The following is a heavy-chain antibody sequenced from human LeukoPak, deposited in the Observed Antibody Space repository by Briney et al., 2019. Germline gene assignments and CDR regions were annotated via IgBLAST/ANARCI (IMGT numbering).Heavy chain of an antibody. CDR2: ISSSSSYI. CDR3: ARDLSRAVAATPLYYYYYGMDV. J-gene: IGHJ6*02. CDR1: GFTFSSYS. D-gene: IGHD2-15*01. Sequence: GGSLRLSCAASGFTFSSYSMNWVRQAPGKGLEWVSSISSSSSYIYYAESVKGRFTISRDNAKNSLYLQMNSLRAEDTAVYYCARDLSRAVAATPLYYYYYGMDVWGQGTTVTVSS. V-gene: IGHV3-21*01.